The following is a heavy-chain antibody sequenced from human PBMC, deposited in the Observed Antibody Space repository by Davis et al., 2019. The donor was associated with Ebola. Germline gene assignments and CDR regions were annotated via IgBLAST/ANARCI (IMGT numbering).Heavy chain of an antibody. CDR2: INHSGST. Sequence: MPSETLSLTCTVSGGSISSYYWSWIRQPPGKGLEWIGEINHSGSTNYNPSLKSRVTISVDTSKNQFSLKLSSVTAADTAVYYCARGGWWLRLSAFDYWGQGTLVTVSS. V-gene: IGHV4-34*01. CDR3: ARGGWWLRLSAFDY. J-gene: IGHJ4*02. CDR1: GGSISSYY. D-gene: IGHD5-12*01.